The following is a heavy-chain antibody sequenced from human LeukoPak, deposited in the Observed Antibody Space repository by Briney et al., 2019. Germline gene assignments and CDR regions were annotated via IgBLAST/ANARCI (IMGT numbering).Heavy chain of an antibody. D-gene: IGHD4-11*01. CDR3: ARRRRDYPFDY. J-gene: IGHJ4*02. V-gene: IGHV3-53*01. CDR1: GFILSSNY. Sequence: GGSLRLSCAASGFILSSNYMSWVRQAPGKGLEWVSVINSGGSTYYADAVKGRFIISRDNSMNTVYLQMNSLRVEDTAVYYCARRRRDYPFDYWGQGTLVTVSS. CDR2: INSGGST.